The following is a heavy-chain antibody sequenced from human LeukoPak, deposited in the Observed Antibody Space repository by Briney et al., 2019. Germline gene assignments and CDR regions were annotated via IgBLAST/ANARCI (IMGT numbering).Heavy chain of an antibody. J-gene: IGHJ3*02. V-gene: IGHV1-8*03. CDR2: MNPNSGNT. Sequence: ASEKVSCKASGYTFTSYDINWVRQATGQGLEWMGWMNPNSGNTGYAQKFQGRVTITRNTSISTAYMELSSLRSEDTAVYYCARGPSELGAFDIWGQGTMVTVSS. CDR1: GYTFTSYD. CDR3: ARGPSELGAFDI. D-gene: IGHD1-26*01.